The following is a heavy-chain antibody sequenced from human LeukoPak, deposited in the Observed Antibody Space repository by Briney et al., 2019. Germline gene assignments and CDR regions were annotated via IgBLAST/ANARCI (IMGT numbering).Heavy chain of an antibody. CDR3: ARDWAGDSSIL. CDR2: IWSDGSNQ. Sequence: GGSLRLSCAASGFTFSTHVMYWVRQAPGKGLEWVSLIWSDGSNQNYADSVKGRFTTSRDNSKNTLYLQMNSLRVEDTAVYYCARDWAGDSSILWGQRTLVTVSS. V-gene: IGHV3-33*07. D-gene: IGHD3-22*01. J-gene: IGHJ4*02. CDR1: GFTFSTHV.